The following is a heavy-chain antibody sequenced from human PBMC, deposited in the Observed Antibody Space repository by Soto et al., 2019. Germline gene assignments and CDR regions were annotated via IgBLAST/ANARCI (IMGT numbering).Heavy chain of an antibody. CDR1: VGSISSGDYY. J-gene: IGHJ4*02. CDR2: IYYSGST. D-gene: IGHD6-19*01. CDR3: ARWCSVRVRGWYDSNYFDY. Sequence: PSETLSLTCTVSVGSISSGDYYWSCIRQPPGKGLEWIGYIYYSGSTYYNPSLKSRVTISVDTSKNQFSLKLSSVTAADTAVYYCARWCSVRVRGWYDSNYFDYWGQGTLVTVSS. V-gene: IGHV4-30-4*01.